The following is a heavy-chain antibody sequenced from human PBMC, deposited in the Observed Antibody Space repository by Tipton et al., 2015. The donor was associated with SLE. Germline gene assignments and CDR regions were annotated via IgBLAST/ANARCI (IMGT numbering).Heavy chain of an antibody. CDR2: ISSSSSYI. V-gene: IGHV3-21*01. J-gene: IGHJ4*02. CDR3: ARGGHISSGWVFDY. Sequence: GSLRLSCAASGFTFSSYSMNWVRQAPGKGLEWVSSISSSSSYIYYADSVKGRFTISRDNAKNSLYLQMNSLRAEDTAVYYCARGGHISSGWVFDYWGQGTLVTVSS. D-gene: IGHD6-19*01. CDR1: GFTFSSYS.